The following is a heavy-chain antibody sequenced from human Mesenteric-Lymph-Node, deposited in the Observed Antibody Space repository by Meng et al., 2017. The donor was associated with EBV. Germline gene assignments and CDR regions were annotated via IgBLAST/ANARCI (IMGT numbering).Heavy chain of an antibody. V-gene: IGHV4-30-2*06. Sequence: QLQLPAAGPGLVKASPHLALTFIVSGGSVNSGGYSWSWIRQSPEKGLEWIGNVHHIGLTYYNPSLETRVIISLERSKNQFSLKLTSVTAADTAVYYCAGGDYVNQFNYWGQGTLVTVSS. CDR3: AGGDYVNQFNY. J-gene: IGHJ4*02. CDR2: VHHIGLT. D-gene: IGHD4-17*01. CDR1: GGSVNSGGYS.